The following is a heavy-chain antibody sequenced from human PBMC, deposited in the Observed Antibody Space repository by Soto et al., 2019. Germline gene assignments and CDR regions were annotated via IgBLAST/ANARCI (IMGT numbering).Heavy chain of an antibody. CDR3: ARGSTIVRGAPSWFDP. Sequence: QVQLVQSGAEVKKPGSSVKVSCKASGGTFSRYTINWVRQAPGQGLEWMGRIIPIAAIANYTQKFQGRVTLTVDKSSTTAYMELSSLRSDDTAVYYCARGSTIVRGAPSWFDPWVQGTLVTVSS. CDR1: GGTFSRYT. J-gene: IGHJ5*02. CDR2: IIPIAAIA. D-gene: IGHD3-10*01. V-gene: IGHV1-69*02.